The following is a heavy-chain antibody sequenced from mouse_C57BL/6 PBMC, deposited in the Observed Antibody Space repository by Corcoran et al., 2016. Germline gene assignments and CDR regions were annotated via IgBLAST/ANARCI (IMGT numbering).Heavy chain of an antibody. Sequence: QIQLLQPGPALKKPGETVKISCKASGYTFTTYGMSWVKQAPGNGLKWMSWINTYSGVPTYADDFKGRFAFSLETSASTAYLQINNLKNEDTATYFWARWYMDYWGQGTSVTVSS. D-gene: IGHD1-1*02. CDR1: GYTFTTYG. CDR2: INTYSGVP. V-gene: IGHV9-3*01. J-gene: IGHJ4*01. CDR3: ARWYMDY.